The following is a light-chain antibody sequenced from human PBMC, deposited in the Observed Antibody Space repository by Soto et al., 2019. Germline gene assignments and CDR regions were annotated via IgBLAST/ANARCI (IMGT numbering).Light chain of an antibody. J-gene: IGKJ1*01. CDR3: QQYYSTPRT. V-gene: IGKV3D-15*01. CDR1: QSVSSN. CDR2: DVS. Sequence: EIVMTQSPATLSVSPGERATLSCRASQSVSSNFAWYQQRPAQAPRLLIYDVSTRATGVPTRFSGSGSGTEFTLTISSLQSEDFAVYYCQQYYSTPRTFGHGTKVEIK.